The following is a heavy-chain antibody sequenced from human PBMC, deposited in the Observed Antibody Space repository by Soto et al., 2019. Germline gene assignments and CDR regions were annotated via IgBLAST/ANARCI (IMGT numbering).Heavy chain of an antibody. J-gene: IGHJ5*02. V-gene: IGHV4-4*02. CDR2: LYHRGST. D-gene: IGHD2-15*01. Sequence: SETLSLTCAASGVSFSSSNWRSCLRHPPGKRLEGIGVLYHRGSTYHTPSLKSRVTMSVDKSKDQFSLELSSVTAADTTVYYCARAHWSGSSCYSVQHWFDPWGQGTRVTVS. CDR3: ARAHWSGSSCYSVQHWFDP. CDR1: GVSFSSSNW.